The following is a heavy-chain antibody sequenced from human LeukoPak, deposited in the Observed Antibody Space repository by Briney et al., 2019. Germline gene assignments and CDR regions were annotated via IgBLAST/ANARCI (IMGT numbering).Heavy chain of an antibody. CDR3: AKPDWSGYYFFDY. J-gene: IGHJ4*02. D-gene: IGHD3-3*01. V-gene: IGHV3-23*01. CDR2: ISGSGGST. CDR1: GFTFSSYA. Sequence: PGGSLRLSCAASGFTFSSYAMSWVHQAPGKGLEWVSAISGSGGSTYYADSVKGRFTISRDNSKNTLYLQMNSLRAEDTAVYYCAKPDWSGYYFFDYWGQGTLVTVSS.